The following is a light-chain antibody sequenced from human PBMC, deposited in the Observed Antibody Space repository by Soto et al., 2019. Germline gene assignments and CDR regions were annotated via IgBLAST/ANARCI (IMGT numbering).Light chain of an antibody. Sequence: DIVLTQSPATLSLSPGERATLSCGASQSVSSSRLAWYQQKPALAPRLLIYDASSRATGIPDRFSGSGSGTDFTLTISRLEPEDFAVYYCQQYGNSRITFGQGTRLEIK. J-gene: IGKJ5*01. CDR2: DAS. CDR3: QQYGNSRIT. V-gene: IGKV3D-20*01. CDR1: QSVSSSR.